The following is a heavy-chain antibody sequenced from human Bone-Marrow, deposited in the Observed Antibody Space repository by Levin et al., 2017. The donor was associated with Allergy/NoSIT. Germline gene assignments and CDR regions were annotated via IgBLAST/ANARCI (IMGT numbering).Heavy chain of an antibody. Sequence: GGSLRLSCAGSEFNFSNYAMHWVRQAPGKGLEWVAVTSFDGRNKYYADSVKGRFTIFRDNSKNTLYVQMNSLRVEDTAVYYCARVIGSSWYPYYFYGRDVWGQGTAVTVSS. V-gene: IGHV3-30*04. D-gene: IGHD6-13*01. CDR3: ARVIGSSWYPYYFYGRDV. CDR1: EFNFSNYA. J-gene: IGHJ6*02. CDR2: TSFDGRNK.